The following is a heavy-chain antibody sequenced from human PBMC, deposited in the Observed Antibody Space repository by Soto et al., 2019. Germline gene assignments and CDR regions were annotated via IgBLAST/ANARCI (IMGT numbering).Heavy chain of an antibody. CDR1: GGTFSSYA. J-gene: IGHJ2*01. CDR3: AGRSGYYDSSGYYFHWYFDL. V-gene: IGHV1-69*12. D-gene: IGHD3-22*01. CDR2: IIPIFGTA. Sequence: QVQLAQSGAEVKKPGSSVKVSCKASGGTFSSYAISWVRQAPGQGLEWMGGIIPIFGTANYAQKFQGRVTITADESTSTAYMELSSLRSEDTAVYYCAGRSGYYDSSGYYFHWYFDLWGRGTLVTVSS.